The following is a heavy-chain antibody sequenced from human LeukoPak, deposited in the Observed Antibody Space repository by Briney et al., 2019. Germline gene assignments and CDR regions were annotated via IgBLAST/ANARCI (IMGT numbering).Heavy chain of an antibody. V-gene: IGHV3-66*01. CDR3: ARGGHTSSSWRNFFDH. CDR1: GFTVSSKY. Sequence: GGSLRLSCAASGFTVSSKYMSWVRQAPGKGLEWVSTIYSGGNTYYADSVKGRFTISRDNSKNTLYLQMNSLRADDTAVYYCARGGHTSSSWRNFFDHWGQGTLVTVSS. CDR2: IYSGGNT. J-gene: IGHJ4*02. D-gene: IGHD6-6*01.